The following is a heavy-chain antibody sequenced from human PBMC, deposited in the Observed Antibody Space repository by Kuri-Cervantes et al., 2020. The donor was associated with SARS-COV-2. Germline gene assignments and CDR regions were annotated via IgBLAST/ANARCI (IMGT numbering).Heavy chain of an antibody. CDR2: IKHDGSEA. D-gene: IGHD2-15*01. V-gene: IGHV3-7*01. J-gene: IGHJ4*02. CDR1: GLTFSSSW. CDR3: ASERAGPRGGFGS. Sequence: GGSLRLSCEASGLTFSSSWMSWVRQAPGKGLEWVANIKHDGSEAHYVDSVKGRFTTSRDNAKNLLYLQMNSLRADDTAVYYCASERAGPRGGFGSWGPGTLVTVSS.